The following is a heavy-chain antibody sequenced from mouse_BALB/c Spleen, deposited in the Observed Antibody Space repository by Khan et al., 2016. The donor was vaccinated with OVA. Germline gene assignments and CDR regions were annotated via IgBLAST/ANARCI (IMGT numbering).Heavy chain of an antibody. Sequence: VQLQQSGAELARPGASVKMSCKASGYTFTSNTMHWVKPRPGQGLEWIGYINPRSSYTNYNQKFKDKATLTADKSSSTAYMQLSSLKSEDLAVYYCARRTTGYAMDYWGQGTSVTVSS. D-gene: IGHD2-14*01. CDR1: GYTFTSNT. J-gene: IGHJ4*01. CDR3: ARRTTGYAMDY. CDR2: INPRSSYT. V-gene: IGHV1-4*01.